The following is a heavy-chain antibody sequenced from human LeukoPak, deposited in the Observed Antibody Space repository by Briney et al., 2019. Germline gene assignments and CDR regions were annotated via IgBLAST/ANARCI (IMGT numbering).Heavy chain of an antibody. CDR1: GFTFSSYA. D-gene: IGHD6-13*01. V-gene: IGHV3-30*04. CDR3: ARGLRKSIAAAVFY. CDR2: ISYDGSNK. Sequence: GGSLTLSCAASGFTFSSYAMHRVRQAPGKGLEWAAVISYDGSNKYYADSVKGRFTISRDNSKNTLYLQMNSLRAEDTAVYYCARGLRKSIAAAVFYWGQGTLVTVSS. J-gene: IGHJ4*02.